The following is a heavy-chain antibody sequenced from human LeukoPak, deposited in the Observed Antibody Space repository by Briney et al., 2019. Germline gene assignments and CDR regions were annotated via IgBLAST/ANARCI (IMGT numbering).Heavy chain of an antibody. Sequence: ASVKVSCKASGHSFSSYAMSWVRQAPGQGLEWMGWISANNGNTNYAQKLQGRVTMTTDTSTNTAYMELRSLRSDDTAVYYCSRLYLDIWGQGTLVTVSS. CDR2: ISANNGNT. J-gene: IGHJ4*03. V-gene: IGHV1-18*01. CDR3: SRLYLDI. CDR1: GHSFSSYA.